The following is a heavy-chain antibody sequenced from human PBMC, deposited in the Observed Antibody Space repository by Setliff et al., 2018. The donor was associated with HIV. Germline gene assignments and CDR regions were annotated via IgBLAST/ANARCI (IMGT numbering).Heavy chain of an antibody. CDR3: ARDPGRYNGMDV. CDR1: GFTFSLYA. D-gene: IGHD1-20*01. J-gene: IGHJ6*02. V-gene: IGHV3-66*01. CDR2: IHSGGST. Sequence: GGSLRLSCAAAGFTFSLYAMSWVRQAPGRGLEWVSVIHSGGSTYYADSVKGRFIISRDNSKNTLYLQMNTLRAEDTAVYYCARDPGRYNGMDVWGQGTTVTVSS.